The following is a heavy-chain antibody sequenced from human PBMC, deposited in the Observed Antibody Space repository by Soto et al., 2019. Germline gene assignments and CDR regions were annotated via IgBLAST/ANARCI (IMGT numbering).Heavy chain of an antibody. CDR1: GFTFSSYG. Sequence: QVQLVESGGGVVQPGRSLRLSCAASGFTFSSYGMHWVRQAPGKGLEWVTVISYDGSNKYYADSVKGRFTISRDNSKNTLYLQMNSLRAEDTAVYYCASRGSYSSSQHGYYGMDVWGQGTTVTVSS. J-gene: IGHJ6*02. D-gene: IGHD6-13*01. CDR3: ASRGSYSSSQHGYYGMDV. V-gene: IGHV3-30*03. CDR2: ISYDGSNK.